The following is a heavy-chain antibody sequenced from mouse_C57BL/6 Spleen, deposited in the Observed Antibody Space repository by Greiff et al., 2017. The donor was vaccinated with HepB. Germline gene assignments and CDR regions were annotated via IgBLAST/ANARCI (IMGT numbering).Heavy chain of an antibody. D-gene: IGHD1-2*01. CDR1: GFTFSSYA. J-gene: IGHJ4*01. V-gene: IGHV5-9-1*02. Sequence: EVQVVESGEGLVKPGGSLKLSCAASGFTFSSYAMSWVRQTPEKRLEWVAYISSGGDYIYYADTVKGRFTISRDNAGNTLYLQMSSLKPEDTAMYYCTRETYGPYYAMDYWGQGTSVTVSS. CDR2: ISSGGDYI. CDR3: TRETYGPYYAMDY.